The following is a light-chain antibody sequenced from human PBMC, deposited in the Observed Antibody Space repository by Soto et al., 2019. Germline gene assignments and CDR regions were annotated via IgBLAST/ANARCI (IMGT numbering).Light chain of an antibody. Sequence: ETVLTQSPATLSLSPGERAPLSCRASQSVSSFLAWYQQKPGQTPRLLIYGASSRATGTPDRISGGGSGTHFTLTISRLEPEDFAVYYCQHYVTSSITFGQGTRLEIK. V-gene: IGKV3-20*01. CDR1: QSVSSF. J-gene: IGKJ5*01. CDR3: QHYVTSSIT. CDR2: GAS.